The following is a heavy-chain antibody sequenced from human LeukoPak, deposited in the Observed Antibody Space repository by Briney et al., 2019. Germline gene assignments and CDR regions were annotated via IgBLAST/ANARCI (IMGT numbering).Heavy chain of an antibody. V-gene: IGHV3-48*03. CDR1: GFTFSSYE. CDR3: ADYCDSSGYYY. J-gene: IGHJ4*02. CDR2: ISSSGSTI. D-gene: IGHD3-22*01. Sequence: PGGSLRLSCAASGFTFSSYEMNWVRQAPGKGLEWVSYISSSGSTIYYADSVKGRFTISRDNAKNSLYLQMNSLRAEDTAVYYCADYCDSSGYYYWGQGTLVTVSS.